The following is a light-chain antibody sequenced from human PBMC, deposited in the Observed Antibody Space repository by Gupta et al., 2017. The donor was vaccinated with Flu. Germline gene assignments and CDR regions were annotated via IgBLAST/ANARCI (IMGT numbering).Light chain of an antibody. J-gene: IGKJ4*01. CDR2: GTS. Sequence: GTLLLSPGERATLSCRDSQSVSSSYLAWYQQKPGQPPRLLIYGTSRRATGIPDRFSGSGSGTDFTLTISRLEPEDFAVYYCQQYRSSPLTFGGGTKVEIK. V-gene: IGKV3-20*01. CDR1: QSVSSSY. CDR3: QQYRSSPLT.